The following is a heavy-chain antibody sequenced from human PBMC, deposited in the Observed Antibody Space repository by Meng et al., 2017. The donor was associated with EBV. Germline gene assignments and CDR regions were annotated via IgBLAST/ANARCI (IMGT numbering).Heavy chain of an antibody. D-gene: IGHD3-10*01. Sequence: QVERVQLGAEVKSPGSSVTFSCKTSVVTFTRDAIRWVRQAPGQGLDWMGGLIPMSGAPNYAQKFQGRITITADESTSTHYMDLSSLRSEDTAVYYCASESGRGYTPDYWGQGTLVTVSS. J-gene: IGHJ4*02. CDR3: ASESGRGYTPDY. CDR1: VVTFTRDA. V-gene: IGHV1-69*01. CDR2: LIPMSGAP.